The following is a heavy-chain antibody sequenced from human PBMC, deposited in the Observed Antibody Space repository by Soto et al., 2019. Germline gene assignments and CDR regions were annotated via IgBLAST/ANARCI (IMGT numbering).Heavy chain of an antibody. CDR1: GFTFSFYA. V-gene: IGHV3-30*04. CDR3: ARQAKIGDRSQFYFDS. Sequence: QVQLVESGGDVVQPGRSLRLSCAASGFTFSFYAMHWVRQAPGKGLEWVAVISYNGRNKHYVDSVKGRFTISRDNSQETLYLQMDSLRPADTAVYYCARQAKIGDRSQFYFDSWGQGTLVTVSS. CDR2: ISYNGRNK. D-gene: IGHD3-16*01. J-gene: IGHJ4*02.